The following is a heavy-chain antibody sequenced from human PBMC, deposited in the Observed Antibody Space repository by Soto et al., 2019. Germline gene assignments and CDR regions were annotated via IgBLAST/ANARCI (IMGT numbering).Heavy chain of an antibody. D-gene: IGHD6-13*01. CDR2: ISSSSAYI. CDR1: GFTFRSFT. J-gene: IGHJ5*02. V-gene: IGHV3-21*01. Sequence: GSLRLSCAASGFTFRSFTMNWVRQAPGKGLEWVSTISSSSAYIYYTDALRGRFTISRDNAKNSLHLQMNSLRAEDTAVHYCTRDASRDSSARGWFDPWGPGTLVTVSS. CDR3: TRDASRDSSARGWFDP.